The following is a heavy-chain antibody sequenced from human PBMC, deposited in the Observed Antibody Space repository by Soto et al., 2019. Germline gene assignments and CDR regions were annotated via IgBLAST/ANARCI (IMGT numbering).Heavy chain of an antibody. Sequence: SVTKSLTWTVAGGNSISYCVSWIMKPPGKGLEWIGYVYYTGSTLYNPSLESRVTVSLDTSKNQFSLKLSSVTAADTAVYYCATGGASSKPFDYWGQGALVTVSS. CDR2: VYYTGST. D-gene: IGHD2-15*01. CDR3: ATGGASSKPFDY. V-gene: IGHV4-59*01. CDR1: GGNSISYC. J-gene: IGHJ4*02.